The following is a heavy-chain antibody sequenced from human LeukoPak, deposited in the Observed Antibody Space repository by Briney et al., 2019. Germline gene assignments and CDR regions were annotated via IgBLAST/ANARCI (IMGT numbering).Heavy chain of an antibody. Sequence: RASVKVSCKASGGTFSSYAISWVRQAPGQGLEWMGGIIPIFGTANYAQKFQGRVTITAAESTSTAYMELSSLRSEDTAVYYCARDRSKVYYGMDVWGQGTTVTVSS. CDR3: ARDRSKVYYGMDV. CDR2: IIPIFGTA. CDR1: GGTFSSYA. V-gene: IGHV1-69*13. D-gene: IGHD4-11*01. J-gene: IGHJ6*02.